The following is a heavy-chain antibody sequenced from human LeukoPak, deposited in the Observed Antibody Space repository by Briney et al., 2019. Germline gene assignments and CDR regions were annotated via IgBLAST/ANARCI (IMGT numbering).Heavy chain of an antibody. D-gene: IGHD5-18*01. CDR2: FSGSGGNT. J-gene: IGHJ2*01. CDR1: GFTFSSYA. V-gene: IGHV3-23*01. Sequence: GGSLRLSCAASGFTFSSYAMSWVRQAPGKGLEWVSAFSGSGGNTYYADSVKGRFTISRDNSKNTLYLQMNSLRAEDTAVYYCAKDQGYSYGYGPWYFDLWGRGTLVTVSS. CDR3: AKDQGYSYGYGPWYFDL.